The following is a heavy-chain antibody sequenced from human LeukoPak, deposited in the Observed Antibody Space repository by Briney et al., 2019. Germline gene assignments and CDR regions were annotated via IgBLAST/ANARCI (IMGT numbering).Heavy chain of an antibody. D-gene: IGHD3-3*01. V-gene: IGHV4-39*02. CDR3: ATRRFTNWFDP. Sequence: SKTLSLTCAVSGDSIRSRDYYWAWIRQPPGRGLEWIGTIYYSGNTYYSPSLKSRVTISVDASKSLFSLRLTSVTAPDAAVYYGATRRFTNWFDPWGPGTLVTVSS. CDR2: IYYSGNT. CDR1: GDSIRSRDYY. J-gene: IGHJ5*02.